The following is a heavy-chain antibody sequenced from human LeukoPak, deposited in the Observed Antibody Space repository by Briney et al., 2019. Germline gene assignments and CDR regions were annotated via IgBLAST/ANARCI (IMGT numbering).Heavy chain of an antibody. CDR1: GYRFASYW. CDR2: IYPDDSDT. Sequence: PGESLKISCNGSGYRFASYWIGWVRQMPGKGLEWLGIIYPDDSDTRYSPSFQGQVTISADKSITTAYLQWSSLKASDTAIYYCATSEQSWNYQRHYYFDYWGQGTLVTVSS. V-gene: IGHV5-51*01. CDR3: ATSEQSWNYQRHYYFDY. D-gene: IGHD1-7*01. J-gene: IGHJ4*02.